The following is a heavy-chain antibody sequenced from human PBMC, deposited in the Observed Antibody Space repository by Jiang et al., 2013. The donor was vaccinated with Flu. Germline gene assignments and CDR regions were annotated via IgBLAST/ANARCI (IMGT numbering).Heavy chain of an antibody. CDR1: GYTLTELS. V-gene: IGHV1-24*01. D-gene: IGHD2-2*01. CDR3: ATEGYCSSTSCSPIYYYGMDV. J-gene: IGHJ6*02. Sequence: SGAEVKKPGASVKVSCKVSGYTLTELSMHWVRQAPGKGLEWMGGFDPEDGETIYAQKFQGRVTMTEDTSTDTAYMELSSLRSEDTAVYYCATEGYCSSTSCSPIYYYGMDVWGQGTTVT. CDR2: FDPEDGET.